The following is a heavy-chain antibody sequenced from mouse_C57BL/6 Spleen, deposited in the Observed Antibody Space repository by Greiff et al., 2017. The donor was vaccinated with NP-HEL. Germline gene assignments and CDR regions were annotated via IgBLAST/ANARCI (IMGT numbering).Heavy chain of an antibody. D-gene: IGHD1-1*01. J-gene: IGHJ1*03. V-gene: IGHV3-6*01. CDR2: ISYDGSN. CDR3: ARFITTVRYFDV. CDR1: GYSITSGYY. Sequence: VQLKESGPGLVKPSQSLSLTCSVTGYSITSGYYWNWIRQFPGNKLEWMGYISYDGSNNYNPSLKNRISITRDTSKNQFFLKLNSVTTEDTATYYGARFITTVRYFDVWGTGTTVTVSS.